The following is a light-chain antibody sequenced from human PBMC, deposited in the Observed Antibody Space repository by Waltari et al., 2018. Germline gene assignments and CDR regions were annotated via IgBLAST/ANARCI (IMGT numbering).Light chain of an antibody. J-gene: IGKJ4*01. CDR1: QNINNY. V-gene: IGKV1-33*01. CDR2: DVS. Sequence: IQMTQSPSSLSASVGDRVTTTCQASQNINNYLNWYQHKPGKGPKLLIYDVSDLERGVPPRFSGGGFGTEFKLIISSLQPEDAATYYCQQYENLPLTFGGGTTVEI. CDR3: QQYENLPLT.